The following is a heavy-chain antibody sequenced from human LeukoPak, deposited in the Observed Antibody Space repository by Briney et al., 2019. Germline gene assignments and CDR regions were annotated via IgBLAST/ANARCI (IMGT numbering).Heavy chain of an antibody. J-gene: IGHJ4*02. CDR3: ARQAISGYDPPPFDS. CDR1: GGSISSSTYY. D-gene: IGHD5-12*01. Sequence: KPSETLSLTCTVSGGSISSSTYYWGWIRQPPGKGLEWIGNLYYSGSTYYNPSLKSRVTISLDTSKNQFSLKLSSVTAADTAVYYCARQAISGYDPPPFDSWGQGTLVTISS. CDR2: LYYSGST. V-gene: IGHV4-39*01.